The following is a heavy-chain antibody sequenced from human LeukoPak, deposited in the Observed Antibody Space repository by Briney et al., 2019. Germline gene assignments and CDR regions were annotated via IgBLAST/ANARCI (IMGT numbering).Heavy chain of an antibody. CDR2: ISSSSSYI. J-gene: IGHJ3*02. V-gene: IGHV3-21*01. CDR3: AREGGYYDSSGYYPYDAFDI. Sequence: GGSLRLSCAASGFTFSSYAMNWVRQAPGKGLEWVSSISSSSSYIYYADSVKGRFTISRDNAKNSLYLQMNSLRAEDTAVYYCAREGGYYDSSGYYPYDAFDIWGQETMVTVSS. CDR1: GFTFSSYA. D-gene: IGHD3-22*01.